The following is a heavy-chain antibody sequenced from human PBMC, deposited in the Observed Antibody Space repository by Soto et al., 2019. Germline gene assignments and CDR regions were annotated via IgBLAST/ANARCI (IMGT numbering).Heavy chain of an antibody. Sequence: QVQLQQWGAGLLKPSETLSLTCAVYGGSFSGYYWSWIRQPPGKGLEWIGEINHSGSTNYNPSLKSRVTISVDPSKNQFSLKLSSVPAEDTAVYYCARGSTVTTPYYYYYMDVWGKGTTVTVSS. CDR1: GGSFSGYY. CDR2: INHSGST. V-gene: IGHV4-34*01. CDR3: ARGSTVTTPYYYYYMDV. D-gene: IGHD4-17*01. J-gene: IGHJ6*03.